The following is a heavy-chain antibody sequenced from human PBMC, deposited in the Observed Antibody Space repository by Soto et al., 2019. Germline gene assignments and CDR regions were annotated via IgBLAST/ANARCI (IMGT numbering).Heavy chain of an antibody. CDR2: IYPNDSDT. V-gene: IGHV5-51*01. D-gene: IGHD1-1*01. Sequence: GESPKISCKGSGYRFTNYWIAWVRQMPGKGLEYMWIIYPNDSDTRYSPSFRGQVTISADKSITTAYLQWSSLKASDTAMYYCARARCGATGTPALFDYWGQGTLVTVSS. J-gene: IGHJ4*02. CDR3: ARARCGATGTPALFDY. CDR1: GYRFTNYW.